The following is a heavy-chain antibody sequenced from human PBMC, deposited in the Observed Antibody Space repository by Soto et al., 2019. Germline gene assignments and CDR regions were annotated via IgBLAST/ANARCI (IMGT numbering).Heavy chain of an antibody. CDR2: ISGSGGST. D-gene: IGHD6-19*01. CDR3: AKDWVAGTQYYFDY. J-gene: IGHJ4*02. V-gene: IGHV3-23*01. Sequence: RRLSCAASGFTFSSYAMSWVRQAPGKGLEWVSAISGSGGSTYYADSVKGRFTTSRDNSKNTLYLQMNSLRAEETAVYYCAKDWVAGTQYYFDYWGKGTLVNV. CDR1: GFTFSSYA.